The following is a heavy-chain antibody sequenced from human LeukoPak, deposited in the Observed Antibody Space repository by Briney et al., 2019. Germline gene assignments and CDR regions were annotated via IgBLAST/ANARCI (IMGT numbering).Heavy chain of an antibody. D-gene: IGHD3-3*01. Sequence: PGGSLRLSCAASGFTFSSYGMHWVRQAPGKGLEWVAFIRYDGSNKYYADSVKGRFTISRDNSKNTLYLQMNSLRAEDTAVYYCARVPQSSHYDFWSGYSQYNWFDPWGQGTLVTVSS. CDR2: IRYDGSNK. CDR3: ARVPQSSHYDFWSGYSQYNWFDP. J-gene: IGHJ5*02. V-gene: IGHV3-30*02. CDR1: GFTFSSYG.